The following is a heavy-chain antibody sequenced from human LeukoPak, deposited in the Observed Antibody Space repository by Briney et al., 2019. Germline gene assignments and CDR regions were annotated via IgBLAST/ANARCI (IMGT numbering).Heavy chain of an antibody. CDR1: GFTFSNYG. CDR3: ARGWSGYSYGKIDY. V-gene: IGHV3-7*01. J-gene: IGHJ4*02. CDR2: IKKDGSET. Sequence: GGSLRLSRAASGFTFSNYGMNWARHARGEGLEWVANIKKDGSETYCVDSVKGRFTISRDNANNSLYLQMISLRDEDTAVYYCARGWSGYSYGKIDYWGQGILVTVSS. D-gene: IGHD5-18*01.